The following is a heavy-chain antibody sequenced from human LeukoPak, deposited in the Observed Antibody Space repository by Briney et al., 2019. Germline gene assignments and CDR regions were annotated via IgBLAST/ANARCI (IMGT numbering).Heavy chain of an antibody. D-gene: IGHD5-12*01. Sequence: PSETLSLTCTVSGGSISSSSYYWGWIRQPPGKGLEWIGRIYYSGSTYYNPSLKSRVTIAVDTSKKQVSLKLSSVTAADTAVYYCARGRGYIDYWGQGTLVTVSS. CDR3: ARGRGYIDY. V-gene: IGHV4-39*01. J-gene: IGHJ4*02. CDR2: IYYSGST. CDR1: GGSISSSSYY.